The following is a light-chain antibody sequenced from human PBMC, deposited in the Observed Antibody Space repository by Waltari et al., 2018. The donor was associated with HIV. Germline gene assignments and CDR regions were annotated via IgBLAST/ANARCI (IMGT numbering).Light chain of an antibody. J-gene: IGLJ3*02. CDR3: CSYAGSYTWV. CDR1: SSAVGGSKS. CDR2: DVN. V-gene: IGLV2-11*01. Sequence: QSALTPSRSVSGSPGPSVTLYRTGTSSAVGGSKSVSWYQQHPGKVPKLMIYDVNKPPSGVPDRFAGSKSANTASLTISGLQADDEADYYCCSYAGSYTWVFGGGTKLTVL.